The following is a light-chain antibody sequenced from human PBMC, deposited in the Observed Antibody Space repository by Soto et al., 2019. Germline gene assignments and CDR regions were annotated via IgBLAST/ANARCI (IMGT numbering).Light chain of an antibody. CDR3: QQRSNWPPLFT. Sequence: EIVLTQSPATLSLSPGDRATLSCRASQSVGSYLAWYQQKPGQAPRLLIYDASNRATGIPARFSGSGSGTDFTLTISSLEPADFAVYYCQQRSNWPPLFTFGPGTKVDIK. CDR2: DAS. V-gene: IGKV3-11*01. J-gene: IGKJ3*01. CDR1: QSVGSY.